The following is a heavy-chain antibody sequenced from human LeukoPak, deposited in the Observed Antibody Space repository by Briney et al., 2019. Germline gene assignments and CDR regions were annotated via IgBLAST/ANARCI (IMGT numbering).Heavy chain of an antibody. V-gene: IGHV3-74*01. J-gene: IGHJ4*02. Sequence: PGGSLRLSCSASGFTFSAYWMHWGPQVPGEGLVWVSRINNDGTATFLADSVKGRFTISRDNAKNTLYLQMDSLRAEDTAMYYCAREILEPGKTHEYWVQGTLVTVSS. D-gene: IGHD1-1*01. CDR2: INNDGTAT. CDR1: GFTFSAYW. CDR3: AREILEPGKTHEY.